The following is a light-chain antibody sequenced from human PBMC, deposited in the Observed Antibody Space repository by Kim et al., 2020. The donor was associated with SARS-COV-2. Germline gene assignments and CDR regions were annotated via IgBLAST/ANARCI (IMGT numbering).Light chain of an antibody. CDR2: AAS. V-gene: IGKV1-39*01. J-gene: IGKJ3*01. CDR3: QQSYITTFT. Sequence: DIQMTQSPSTLSASVGDRVTITCRTTQSISSHLNWYQQKPGRAPKLLISAASTLQGGVPSRFSGSGSETDFTLTISSLQSEDFATYFCQQSYITTFTFGPGTKVDIK. CDR1: QSISSH.